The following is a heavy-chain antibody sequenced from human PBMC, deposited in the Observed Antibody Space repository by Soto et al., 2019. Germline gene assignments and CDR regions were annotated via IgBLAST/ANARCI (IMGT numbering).Heavy chain of an antibody. V-gene: IGHV1-18*04. Sequence: ASVKVSCKASGYTFTSYGISWVRQAPGQGLEWMGWISAYNGNTNYAQKLQGRVTMTTDTSTSTAYMELRSLRSDDTAVYYCARSDIVVVPAAPVDYWGQGTLVTVS. D-gene: IGHD2-2*01. CDR1: GYTFTSYG. CDR2: ISAYNGNT. CDR3: ARSDIVVVPAAPVDY. J-gene: IGHJ4*02.